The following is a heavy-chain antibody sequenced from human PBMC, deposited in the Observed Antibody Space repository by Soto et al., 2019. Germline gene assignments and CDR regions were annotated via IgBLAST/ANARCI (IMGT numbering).Heavy chain of an antibody. CDR1: GGTIINYC. V-gene: IGHV4-59*01. J-gene: IGHJ6*02. D-gene: IGHD6-19*01. Sequence: SLTMPLSYTVAGGTIINYCWRWIRQTPGRGLEWIGYIYYSGSTNYNPSLKSRVTISVDTSKNQFSLKLSSVTAADTAVYYCARGIEGWYQGRYYYGMDVWGQGTTVTVSS. CDR2: IYYSGST. CDR3: ARGIEGWYQGRYYYGMDV.